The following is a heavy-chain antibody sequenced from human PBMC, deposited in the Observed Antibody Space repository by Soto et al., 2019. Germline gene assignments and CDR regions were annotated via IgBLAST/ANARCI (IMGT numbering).Heavy chain of an antibody. Sequence: QVQLVQSGAEVKKPGSSVKVSCKASGGTFSSYTISWVRQAPGQGLEWMGRIIPILGIANYAQKFQGRVTITADKSTSTAYMELSSVRSEDTAVYYCARDPSTGGYDAFDIWGQGTMVTVSS. D-gene: IGHD2-8*02. CDR2: IIPILGIA. CDR3: ARDPSTGGYDAFDI. J-gene: IGHJ3*02. V-gene: IGHV1-69*08. CDR1: GGTFSSYT.